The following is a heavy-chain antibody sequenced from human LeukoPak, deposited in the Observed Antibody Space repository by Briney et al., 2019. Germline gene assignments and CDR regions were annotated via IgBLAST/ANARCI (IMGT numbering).Heavy chain of an antibody. CDR1: GGSFSDYN. Sequence: SETLSLTCAVYGGSFSDYNWNWVRQPPGKGLEWIGEINHSGATNYNPSLKSRVIISVDTSKNQFSLKVNHVTAADTAVYYCARDKSNWQENWFDPWGQGTRVIVSS. J-gene: IGHJ5*02. V-gene: IGHV4-34*01. D-gene: IGHD5-24*01. CDR3: ARDKSNWQENWFDP. CDR2: INHSGAT.